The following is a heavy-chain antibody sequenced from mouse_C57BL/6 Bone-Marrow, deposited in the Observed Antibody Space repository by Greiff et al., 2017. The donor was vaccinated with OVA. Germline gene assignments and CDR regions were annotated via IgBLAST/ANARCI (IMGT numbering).Heavy chain of an antibody. Sequence: EVKLVESGGGLVKPGGSLKLSCAASGFTFSSYAMSWVRQTPEKRLEWVATISDGGSYTYYPDNVKGRFTISRDNAKNNLYLQMSHLKSEDTAMYYCASQENWALDYWGQGTTLTVSS. CDR2: ISDGGSYT. CDR1: GFTFSSYA. D-gene: IGHD4-1*01. J-gene: IGHJ2*01. V-gene: IGHV5-4*03. CDR3: ASQENWALDY.